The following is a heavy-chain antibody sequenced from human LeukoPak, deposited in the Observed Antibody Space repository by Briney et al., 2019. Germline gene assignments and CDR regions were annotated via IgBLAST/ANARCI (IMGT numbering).Heavy chain of an antibody. CDR3: AKDRTYCTNAICYNAFDI. V-gene: IGHV3-23*01. CDR1: GFTFSSYA. J-gene: IGHJ3*02. Sequence: GGSLRLSCAASGFTFSSYAMSWVRQAPGKGLEWVSTISGSGGSTYYADSGKGRFTVSRDNSKNTLYLQMNSLRAEDTAVYYCAKDRTYCTNAICYNAFDIWGQGTMITVSS. CDR2: ISGSGGST. D-gene: IGHD2-8*01.